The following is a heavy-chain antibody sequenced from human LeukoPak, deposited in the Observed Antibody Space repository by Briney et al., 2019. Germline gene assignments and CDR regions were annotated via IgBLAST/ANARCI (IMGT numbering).Heavy chain of an antibody. CDR3: ARGGGYDRRSFDY. CDR1: GFTFSDHY. J-gene: IGHJ4*02. D-gene: IGHD5-12*01. Sequence: PGGSLRLSCAASGFTFSDHYMDWVRQAPGKGLEWVGRTRDKANSYTTEYAASVKGRFTISRDASKTSLYLQMNSLKTEDTAVYYCARGGGYDRRSFDYWGQGTLVTVSS. V-gene: IGHV3-72*01. CDR2: TRDKANSYTT.